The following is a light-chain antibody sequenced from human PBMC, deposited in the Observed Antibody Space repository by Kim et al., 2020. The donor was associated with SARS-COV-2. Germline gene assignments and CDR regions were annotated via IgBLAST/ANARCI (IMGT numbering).Light chain of an antibody. Sequence: SVALRQTARITCGGNNIGSENVHWYQQKPGQAPVLVIYRDSNRPSGIPERFSGSNSGNTATLTISRAQAGDEADYYCQVWDSSTGVFGGGTQLTVL. J-gene: IGLJ3*02. CDR2: RDS. CDR3: QVWDSSTGV. V-gene: IGLV3-9*01. CDR1: NIGSEN.